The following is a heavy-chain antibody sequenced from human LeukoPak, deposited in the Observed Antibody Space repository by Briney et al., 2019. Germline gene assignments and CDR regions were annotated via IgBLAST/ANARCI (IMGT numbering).Heavy chain of an antibody. CDR1: GGSISSSSYY. CDR3: ARGDGDYGWFDP. Sequence: SETLSLTCTVSGGSISSSSYYWGWIRQPPGNGLEWIGYIYYTGSTNYNPSLKSRVTISVDTSKNHFSLKLSSATAADTAVYYCARGDGDYGWFDPWGQGTLVTVSS. CDR2: IYYTGST. V-gene: IGHV4-61*03. D-gene: IGHD4-17*01. J-gene: IGHJ5*02.